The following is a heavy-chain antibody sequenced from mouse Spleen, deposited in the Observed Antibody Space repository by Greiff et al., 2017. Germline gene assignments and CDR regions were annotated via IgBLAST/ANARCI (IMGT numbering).Heavy chain of an antibody. V-gene: IGHV5-9-1*02. CDR1: GFTFSSYA. Sequence: EVKVEESGEGLVKPGGSLKLSCAASGFTFSSYAMSWVRQTPEKRLEWVAYISSGGDYIYYADTVKGRFTISRDNARNTLYLQMSSLKSEDTAMYYCTREGAYYSNYGAMDYWGQGTSVTVSS. J-gene: IGHJ4*01. CDR3: TREGAYYSNYGAMDY. CDR2: ISSGGDYI. D-gene: IGHD2-5*01.